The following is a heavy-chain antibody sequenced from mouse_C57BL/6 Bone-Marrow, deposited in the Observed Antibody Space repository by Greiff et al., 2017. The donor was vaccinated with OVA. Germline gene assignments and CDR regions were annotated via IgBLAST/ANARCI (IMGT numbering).Heavy chain of an antibody. Sequence: VQLQQSGAELAKPGASVKLSCKASGFTFTSYWMHWVQQWPGQGLEWIGYINPSSGNTKYNQMFNEKATFTANRYSSTTYMQLSSLTYEDSAVYYCARRVTVHAMDYWGQGTSVTVSS. D-gene: IGHD1-1*01. CDR3: ARRVTVHAMDY. J-gene: IGHJ4*01. CDR2: INPSSGNT. V-gene: IGHV1-7*01. CDR1: GFTFTSYW.